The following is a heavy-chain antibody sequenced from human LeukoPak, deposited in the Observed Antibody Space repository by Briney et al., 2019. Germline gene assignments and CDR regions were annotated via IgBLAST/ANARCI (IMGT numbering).Heavy chain of an antibody. Sequence: SETLSLTCAVYGGSFSGYYWSWIRQSPGKGLEWIGEINHSGSTNYNPSLKSRVTISVDTSKNQFSLKLSSVTAADTAVYYCARGYCSGGSCYWSRYYYMDVWGKGTTVTVSS. J-gene: IGHJ6*03. D-gene: IGHD2-15*01. CDR2: INHSGST. CDR3: ARGYCSGGSCYWSRYYYMDV. V-gene: IGHV4-34*01. CDR1: GGSFSGYY.